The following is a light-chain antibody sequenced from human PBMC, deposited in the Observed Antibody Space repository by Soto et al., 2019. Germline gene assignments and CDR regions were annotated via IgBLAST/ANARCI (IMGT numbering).Light chain of an antibody. V-gene: IGKV3-15*01. CDR2: GAS. Sequence: MVFTQSPATLSVSPGERATLSCRSSQSVSSNLACYQQKPGQAPRLLIFGASTRANGIPARFSGSGSGTEFPLSIRSLQSEDFAVYYCQQYDNSWPWTFGQGTKVDIK. CDR1: QSVSSN. CDR3: QQYDNSWPWT. J-gene: IGKJ1*01.